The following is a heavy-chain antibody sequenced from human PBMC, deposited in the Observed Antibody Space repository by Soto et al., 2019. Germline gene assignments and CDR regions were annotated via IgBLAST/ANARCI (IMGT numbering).Heavy chain of an antibody. CDR2: ISYDGSNK. D-gene: IGHD3-3*01. V-gene: IGHV3-30*18. J-gene: IGHJ4*02. CDR1: GFTFSSYG. Sequence: GSLRLSCAASGFTFSSYGMHWVRQAPGKGLEWVAVISYDGSNKYYADSVKGRFTISRDNSKNTLYLQMNSLRAEDTAVYYCAKGDYDFWSGYRPDFDYWGQGTLVTVSS. CDR3: AKGDYDFWSGYRPDFDY.